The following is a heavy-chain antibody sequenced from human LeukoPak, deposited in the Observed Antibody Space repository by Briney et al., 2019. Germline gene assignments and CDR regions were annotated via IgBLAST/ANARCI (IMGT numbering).Heavy chain of an antibody. V-gene: IGHV3-23*01. CDR1: GFTFSSYA. D-gene: IGHD6-19*01. J-gene: IGHJ4*02. CDR3: AKDLDSYSSGWNTLDY. CDR2: ISGSGGST. Sequence: GGSPRLSCAASGFTFSSYAMSWVSQAPGKGLEWVSAISGSGGSTYYADSVKGRFTISRDNSKNTLYLQMNSLRAEDTAVYYCAKDLDSYSSGWNTLDYWGQGTLVTVSS.